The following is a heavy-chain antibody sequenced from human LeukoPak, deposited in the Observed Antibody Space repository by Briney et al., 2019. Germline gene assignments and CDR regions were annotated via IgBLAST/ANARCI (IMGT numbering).Heavy chain of an antibody. J-gene: IGHJ5*02. Sequence: SETLSLTCAVYGGSFSGYHWSWIRQSPGKGLEWIGEINHSGSTNYNPSLKSRVTISVDTSKNQFSLKLSSVTAADTAVYYCARQRYCSSTSCYKFDPWGQGTLVTVSS. CDR1: GGSFSGYH. CDR2: INHSGST. V-gene: IGHV4-34*01. CDR3: ARQRYCSSTSCYKFDP. D-gene: IGHD2-2*02.